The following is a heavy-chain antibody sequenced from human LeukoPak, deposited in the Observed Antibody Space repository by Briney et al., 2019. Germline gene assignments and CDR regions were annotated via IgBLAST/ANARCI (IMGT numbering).Heavy chain of an antibody. CDR1: GYTFTSYD. CDR2: MNPNSGNT. Sequence: ASVKVSCKASGYTFTSYDINWVRQATGQGLESMGWMNPNSGNTGYAQKFQGRVTMTRNTSISTAYMELSSLRSEDTAVYYCARYCSSTSCYTPLIGYYYYGMDVWGQGTTVTVSS. J-gene: IGHJ6*02. CDR3: ARYCSSTSCYTPLIGYYYYGMDV. V-gene: IGHV1-8*01. D-gene: IGHD2-2*02.